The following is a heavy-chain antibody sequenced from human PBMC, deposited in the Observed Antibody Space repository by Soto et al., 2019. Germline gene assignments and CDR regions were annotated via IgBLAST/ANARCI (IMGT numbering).Heavy chain of an antibody. Sequence: GASVKVSCKASGYTFTSYYMHWVRQAPGQGLEWMGIINPSGGSTSYAQKFQGRVTMTRDTSTSTVYMELSSLRSEDTAVYYCARDGARRYPSEDAFDIWGQGTMVTVSS. CDR3: ARDGARRYPSEDAFDI. CDR1: GYTFTSYY. D-gene: IGHD2-2*02. J-gene: IGHJ3*02. CDR2: INPSGGST. V-gene: IGHV1-46*01.